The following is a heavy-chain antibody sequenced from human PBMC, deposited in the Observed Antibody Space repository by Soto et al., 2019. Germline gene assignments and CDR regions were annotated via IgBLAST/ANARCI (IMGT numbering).Heavy chain of an antibody. V-gene: IGHV4-39*01. CDR3: ARQPSYYDSSGYYYIFDY. CDR2: IYYSGST. J-gene: IGHJ4*02. Sequence: PSETLSLTCTVSGGSISSSSYYWGWIRQPPGKGLEWIGSIYYSGSTYYNPSLKSRVTISVDTSKNQFSLKLSSVTVADTAVYYCARQPSYYDSSGYYYIFDYWGQGTLVTVS. D-gene: IGHD3-22*01. CDR1: GGSISSSSYY.